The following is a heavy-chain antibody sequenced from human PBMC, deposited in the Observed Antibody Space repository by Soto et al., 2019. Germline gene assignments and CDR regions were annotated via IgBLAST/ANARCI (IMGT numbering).Heavy chain of an antibody. CDR2: ISYDGSNK. CDR1: GFTFSSYA. D-gene: IGHD1-26*01. CDR3: ARKRGSYDWFDP. J-gene: IGHJ5*02. Sequence: QVQLVESGGGVVQPGRSLRLSCAASGFTFSSYAMHWVRQAPGKGLEWVAVISYDGSNKYYADSVKGRVTISRDNSKNTLYLQMNSLRAEDTAVYYCARKRGSYDWFDPWGQGTLVTVSS. V-gene: IGHV3-30-3*01.